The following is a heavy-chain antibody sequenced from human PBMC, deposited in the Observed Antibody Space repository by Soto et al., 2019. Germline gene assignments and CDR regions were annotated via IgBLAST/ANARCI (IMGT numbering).Heavy chain of an antibody. CDR1: NDSMNDYY. CDR2: VYYSGTT. V-gene: IGHV4-59*08. CDR3: ARSSLLTGNFDV. J-gene: IGHJ3*01. Sequence: SETLSLTCKVSNDSMNDYYWSWIRQPPGKGLEWVAYVYYSGTTNFNPSLKSRLRMSVDTSKNQFALQLSSVTAADTAVYFCARSSLLTGNFDVWGHGTMVTVSS. D-gene: IGHD3-9*01.